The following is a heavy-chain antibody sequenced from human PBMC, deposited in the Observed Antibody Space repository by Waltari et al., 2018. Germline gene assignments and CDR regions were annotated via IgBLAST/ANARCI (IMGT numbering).Heavy chain of an antibody. CDR1: GYTFTGYY. J-gene: IGHJ6*02. CDR2: INPNSGGT. D-gene: IGHD6-13*01. Sequence: QVQLVQSGAEVKKPGASVKVSCKASGYTFTGYYMHWVRQAPGQGLEWMGWINPNSGGTNYAQKFQGWVTMTRDTSISTAYMGLSRLRSDDTAVYYCARDTFSSSGYYYYGMDVWGQGTTVTVSS. V-gene: IGHV1-2*04. CDR3: ARDTFSSSGYYYYGMDV.